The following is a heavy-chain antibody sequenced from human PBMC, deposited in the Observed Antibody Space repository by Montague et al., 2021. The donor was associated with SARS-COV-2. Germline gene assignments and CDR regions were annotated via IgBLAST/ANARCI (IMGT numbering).Heavy chain of an antibody. CDR2: IYPGDSDT. V-gene: IGHV5-51*01. CDR3: ARLGDIVVVVAATDFACDI. Sequence: QSGAEVKKPGESLKISCKGSGYSFTSYWIGWVRQMPGKGLEWMGIIYPGDSDTRYSPSFQGQVTISADKSISTAYLQWSSLKASDTAMYYCARLGDIVVVVAATDFACDIWGQGTMVTVSS. CDR1: GYSFTSYW. D-gene: IGHD2-15*01. J-gene: IGHJ3*02.